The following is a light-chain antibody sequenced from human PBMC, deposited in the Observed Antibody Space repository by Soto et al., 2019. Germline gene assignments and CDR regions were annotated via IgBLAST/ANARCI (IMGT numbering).Light chain of an antibody. J-gene: IGKJ2*01. CDR1: QGISSY. CDR2: AAS. V-gene: IGKV1-9*01. Sequence: IQLTQSPSSLSASVGDRVTISCRASQGISSYLAWYQQKPGKAPKLLIYAASTLQSGVPSRFSGSGSGTEFTLTISSLQPEDFATFYCQQLIPMYTFGQGTKLEIK. CDR3: QQLIPMYT.